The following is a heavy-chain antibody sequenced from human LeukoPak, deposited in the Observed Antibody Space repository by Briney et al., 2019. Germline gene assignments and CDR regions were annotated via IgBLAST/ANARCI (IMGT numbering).Heavy chain of an antibody. Sequence: SETLSLTCTVSGGSISTDYWSWIRQPAGKGLEWIGRIYTSGSTNYNPSLKSRVTMSVDTSKNQFSLKLSSVTAADTAVYYCARMRRTGGFDYWGQGTLVTVSS. CDR1: GGSISTDY. CDR3: ARMRRTGGFDY. J-gene: IGHJ4*02. CDR2: IYTSGST. D-gene: IGHD2-8*02. V-gene: IGHV4-4*07.